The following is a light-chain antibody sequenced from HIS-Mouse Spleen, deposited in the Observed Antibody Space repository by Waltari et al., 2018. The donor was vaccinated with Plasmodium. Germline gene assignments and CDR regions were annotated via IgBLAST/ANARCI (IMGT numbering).Light chain of an antibody. CDR1: SSDVGGYNN. V-gene: IGLV2-11*01. J-gene: IGLJ2*01. CDR3: CSYAGSYTSS. Sequence: QSALTQPRSVSGSPGQSVTISCTGTSSDVGGYNNVSWYQHHPGKAPKLMIYDVSKRPSGVPDRFSGSKSGNTASLTISGLQAEDEADYYCCSYAGSYTSSFGGGTKLTVL. CDR2: DVS.